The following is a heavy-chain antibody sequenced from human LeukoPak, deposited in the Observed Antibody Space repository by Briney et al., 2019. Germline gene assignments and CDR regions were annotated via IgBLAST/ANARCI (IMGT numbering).Heavy chain of an antibody. D-gene: IGHD3-10*01. CDR1: GFTFSSYS. CDR2: ISSSSSYI. J-gene: IGHJ3*02. CDR3: ARDGYEMVRGVPFYDAFDI. V-gene: IGHV3-21*01. Sequence: GGSLRLSCAASGFTFSSYSMNWVRQAPGKGLEWVSSISSSSSYIYYADSVKGRFTISRDNAKNSLYLQMNSLRAEDTAVYYCARDGYEMVRGVPFYDAFDIWGQGTMVTVSS.